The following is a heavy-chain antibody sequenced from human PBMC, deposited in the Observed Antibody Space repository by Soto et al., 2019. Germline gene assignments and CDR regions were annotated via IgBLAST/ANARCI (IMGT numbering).Heavy chain of an antibody. Sequence: ASVKVSCKSSGYTFTSYTMHWVRQAPGQRLEWMGWINAGNGNTEYSQKFQGRVTITRDTSANTAYMELSSLRSEDTAVYYCAREACSSTTCYVYFDYWGQGTLVTVSS. J-gene: IGHJ4*02. D-gene: IGHD2-2*01. CDR3: AREACSSTTCYVYFDY. V-gene: IGHV1-3*01. CDR2: INAGNGNT. CDR1: GYTFTSYT.